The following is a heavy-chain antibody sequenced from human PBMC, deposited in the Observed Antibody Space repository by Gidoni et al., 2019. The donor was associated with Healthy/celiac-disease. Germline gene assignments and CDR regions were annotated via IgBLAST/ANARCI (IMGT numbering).Heavy chain of an antibody. Sequence: EVQLVESGGGLVQPGGSLRLSCAASGFTVSGNYLRWVRQAPGKGLEWFSVIYSGGSTYYADSVKGRFTISRDNSKNTLYLQMNSLRAEDTAVYYCARDAGPYYYDSSGSKSLYFDYWGQGTLVTVSS. CDR2: IYSGGST. V-gene: IGHV3-66*01. CDR3: ARDAGPYYYDSSGSKSLYFDY. D-gene: IGHD3-22*01. J-gene: IGHJ4*02. CDR1: GFTVSGNY.